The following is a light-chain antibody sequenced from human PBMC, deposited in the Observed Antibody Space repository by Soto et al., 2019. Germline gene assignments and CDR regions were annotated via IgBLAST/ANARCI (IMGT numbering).Light chain of an antibody. V-gene: IGKV1-27*01. J-gene: IGKJ2*01. CDR1: QGISNY. Sequence: DIQMTQSPSSLSASVGDRVTITCRASQGISNYLAWYQQKPGKVPKLLIYAASTLQSGVPSRFSGSGSGTDFTLTISSLQHEDFATYYCQKYNSAPPYTFGQGTKLEIK. CDR2: AAS. CDR3: QKYNSAPPYT.